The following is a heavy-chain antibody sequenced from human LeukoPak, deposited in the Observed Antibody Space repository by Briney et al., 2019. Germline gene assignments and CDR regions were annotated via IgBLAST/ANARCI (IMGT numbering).Heavy chain of an antibody. Sequence: PSETLSLTCTVSGGSISSYYWSWIRQPPGKGLEWIGYIYYSGSTNYNPSLKSRVTISVDTSKNQFSLKLSSVTAADTAVYYCAREGHSSSWYYYYYMDVWGKGTTVTVSS. D-gene: IGHD6-13*01. V-gene: IGHV4-59*01. CDR2: IYYSGST. CDR1: GGSISSYY. J-gene: IGHJ6*03. CDR3: AREGHSSSWYYYYYMDV.